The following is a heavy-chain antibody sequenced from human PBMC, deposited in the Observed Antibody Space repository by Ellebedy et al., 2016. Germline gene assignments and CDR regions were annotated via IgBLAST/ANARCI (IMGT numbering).Heavy chain of an antibody. V-gene: IGHV4-39*01. Sequence: SETLPLTCTVSGDSISSSSYHWGWIRQAPGKGLEWIGSIYYTWSTFYNPSPQSRVTISVDTSKNQFSLKLNSVTAADTAVYYCARRTPVAGGWFDCWGQGTLVTVSS. D-gene: IGHD6-19*01. CDR3: ARRTPVAGGWFDC. CDR2: IYYTWST. CDR1: GDSISSSSYH. J-gene: IGHJ4*02.